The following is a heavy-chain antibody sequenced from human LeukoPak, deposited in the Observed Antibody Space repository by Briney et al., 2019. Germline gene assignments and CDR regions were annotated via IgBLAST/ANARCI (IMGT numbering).Heavy chain of an antibody. CDR1: EFSVGSNY. J-gene: IGHJ6*03. CDR2: IYSGGST. CDR3: AKDSAFYYIDV. D-gene: IGHD3-10*01. Sequence: GGSLRLSCAASEFSVGSNYMTWVRQAPGKGLEWVSVIYSGGSTYYADSVKGRFTISRDNSKNTLYLQMNSLKGDDTAVYYCAKDSAFYYIDVWGKGTTVIISS. V-gene: IGHV3-66*02.